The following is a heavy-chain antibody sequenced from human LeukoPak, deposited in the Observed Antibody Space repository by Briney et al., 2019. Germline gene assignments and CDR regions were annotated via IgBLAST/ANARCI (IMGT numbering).Heavy chain of an antibody. Sequence: ASVKVSCKASGYTFTSYDINWVRQAPGQGLEWMGWINPNSGGTNYAQKFQGRVTMTRDTSISTAYMELSRLRSDDTAVYYCARGYGSGSYYTGFDYWGQGTLVTVSS. CDR1: GYTFTSYD. V-gene: IGHV1-2*02. CDR2: INPNSGGT. CDR3: ARGYGSGSYYTGFDY. J-gene: IGHJ4*02. D-gene: IGHD3-10*01.